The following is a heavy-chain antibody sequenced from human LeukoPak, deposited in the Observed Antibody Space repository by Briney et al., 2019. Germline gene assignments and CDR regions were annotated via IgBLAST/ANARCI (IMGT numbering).Heavy chain of an antibody. D-gene: IGHD6-13*01. V-gene: IGHV1-18*01. CDR1: GYTFTSYG. Sequence: ASVKVSCKASGYTFTSYGISWVRQAPGQGLEWMGWISAYNGNTNYAQKLQGRVTMTTDTSTSTAYMELRSLRSDDTAVYYCARDEGNSWYSTNFDYWGQGTLVTVSS. CDR2: ISAYNGNT. CDR3: ARDEGNSWYSTNFDY. J-gene: IGHJ4*02.